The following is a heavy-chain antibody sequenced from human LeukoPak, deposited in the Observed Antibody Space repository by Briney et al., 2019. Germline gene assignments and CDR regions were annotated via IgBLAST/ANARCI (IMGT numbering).Heavy chain of an antibody. V-gene: IGHV1-69*04. CDR3: ARGCGGDCPNAEYFQH. D-gene: IGHD2-21*02. J-gene: IGHJ1*01. CDR1: GGTFSSYA. CDR2: IIPILGIA. Sequence: SVKVSCKASGGTFSSYAISWVRQAPGQGLEWMGRIIPILGIANYAQKFRGRVTITADKSTSTAYMELSSLRSEDTTIYYCARGCGGDCPNAEYFQHWGQGTLVTVSS.